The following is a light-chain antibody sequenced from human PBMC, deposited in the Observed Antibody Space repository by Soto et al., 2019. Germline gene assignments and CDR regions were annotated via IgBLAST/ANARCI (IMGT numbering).Light chain of an antibody. J-gene: IGKJ1*01. V-gene: IGKV1-5*03. Sequence: DIQMTQSPSTLSGSVGDRVTITCRASQTISSWLAWYQQKPGKAPKLLIYKASTLKSGVPSRFSCSGSGTEFTLTISSLQPDDFATYYCQQSYSTPPWTFGQGTKVDIK. CDR3: QQSYSTPPWT. CDR1: QTISSW. CDR2: KAS.